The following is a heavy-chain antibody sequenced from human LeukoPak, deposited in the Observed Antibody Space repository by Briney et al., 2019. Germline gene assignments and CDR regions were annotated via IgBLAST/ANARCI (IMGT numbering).Heavy chain of an antibody. CDR1: GVTVSSNY. V-gene: IGHV3-53*01. CDR2: IYSGGST. J-gene: IGHJ6*03. Sequence: GGSLRLSCAASGVTVSSNYMSWVRQAPGKGLEWVSVIYSGGSTYYADSVKGRFTISRDNSKNTLYLQMNSLRAEDTAVYYCARVLRFLERPEWNFYYYYYMDVWGKGTTVTVSS. D-gene: IGHD3-3*01. CDR3: ARVLRFLERPEWNFYYYYYMDV.